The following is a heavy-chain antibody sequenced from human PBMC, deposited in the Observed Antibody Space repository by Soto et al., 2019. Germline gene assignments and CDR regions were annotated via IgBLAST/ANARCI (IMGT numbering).Heavy chain of an antibody. CDR2: IIPIFGTA. CDR1: GGTFSSYA. Sequence: QVQLVHSGAEVKKTGSSVKVSCKASGGTFSSYAISWVRQAPGQGLEGMGGIIPIFGTANYSQKLQGRVTITAEKSTSTAYMELSSLRSEDTAVYYCARERDLSCPDAFDIWGQGTRVTVSS. J-gene: IGHJ3*02. V-gene: IGHV1-69*06. CDR3: ARERDLSCPDAFDI. D-gene: IGHD2-21*01.